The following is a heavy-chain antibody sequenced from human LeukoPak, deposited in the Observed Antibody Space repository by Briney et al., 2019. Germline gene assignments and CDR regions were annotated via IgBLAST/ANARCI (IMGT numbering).Heavy chain of an antibody. J-gene: IGHJ4*02. V-gene: IGHV4-30-4*01. CDR1: GGSISSGDYY. Sequence: SETLSLTCTVSGGSISSGDYYWSWIRQPPGKGLEWLGYIYYSGSTYYNPSLKSRVTISVDTSKNQFSLKLSSVTAADTAVYYCARTNTIFGVVITPRYYFDYWGQGTLVTVSS. CDR2: IYYSGST. CDR3: ARTNTIFGVVITPRYYFDY. D-gene: IGHD3-3*01.